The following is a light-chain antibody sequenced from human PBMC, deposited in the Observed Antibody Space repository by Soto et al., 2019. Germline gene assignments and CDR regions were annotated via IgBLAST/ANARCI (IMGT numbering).Light chain of an antibody. CDR1: QGVSNF. V-gene: IGKV1-39*01. J-gene: IGKJ5*01. CDR3: QQSFSSPQNT. CDR2: SAS. Sequence: DIQMTQSPSSLSASVGDRITITCRASQGVSNFLSWYQQKAGKAPKLLIHSASTLQSGVTSRFSSSGSETDYTLTISSMQPKDVATYYCQQSFSSPQNTCGQGTRLEIK.